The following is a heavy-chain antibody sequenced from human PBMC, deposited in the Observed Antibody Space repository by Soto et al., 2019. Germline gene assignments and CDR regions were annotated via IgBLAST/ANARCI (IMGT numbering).Heavy chain of an antibody. V-gene: IGHV4-30-4*08. CDR2: IYYSGST. CDR3: ASRKSSPYFDY. J-gene: IGHJ4*02. CDR1: GGSISSGGYY. Sequence: SETLSLTCTVSGGSISSGGYYWSWIRQHPGKGLEWIGNIYYSGSTYYNPSLKSRVTISIDTSKNQFSLKLSSVTAADTAVYYCASRKSSPYFDYWGQGTLVTVSS. D-gene: IGHD3-10*01.